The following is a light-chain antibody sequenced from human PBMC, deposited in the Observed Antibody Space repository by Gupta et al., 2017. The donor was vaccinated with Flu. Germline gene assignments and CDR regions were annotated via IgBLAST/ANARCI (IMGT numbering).Light chain of an antibody. J-gene: IGLJ1*01. CDR2: QVS. V-gene: IGLV2-14*01. CDR3: SAYTSSAVYV. Sequence: QSALTQPASVSGSPGQSISISCTGTNNDIGGYNYVSWYQQHPGKAPKLMIYQVSYRPSGVSNRFSGSKSGNTASLTISGLQAEDEADYYCSAYTSSAVYVFGTGTKVTVL. CDR1: NNDIGGYNY.